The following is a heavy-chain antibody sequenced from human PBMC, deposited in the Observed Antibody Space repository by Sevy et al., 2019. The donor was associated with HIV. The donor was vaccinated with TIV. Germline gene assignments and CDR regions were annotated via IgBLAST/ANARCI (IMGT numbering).Heavy chain of an antibody. V-gene: IGHV3-21*01. CDR1: GFTFTDFY. J-gene: IGHJ3*02. CDR3: ARRGPSTVHDAFDI. CDR2: ISGLSNYK. D-gene: IGHD4-17*01. Sequence: GGSLRLSCAASGFTFTDFYLNWVRQAPGKGPEWVSSISGLSNYKFYADSMKGRFTISRDNAENSIYLQMNSLRAEDTAVYFCARRGPSTVHDAFDIWGQGTMVTVSS.